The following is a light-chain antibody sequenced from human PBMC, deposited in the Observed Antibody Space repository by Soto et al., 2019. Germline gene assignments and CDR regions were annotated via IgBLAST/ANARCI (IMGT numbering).Light chain of an antibody. Sequence: DIQMTQSPSSLSAYVGDRVTITCRESQSINSYLNWYQQKPGKAPKLLIYAASSLQSGVPSRFSGSGSGTDFTLTISSLQPEDFATYYCQQSYSTPAITFGQGTRLEIK. J-gene: IGKJ5*01. CDR2: AAS. CDR1: QSINSY. CDR3: QQSYSTPAIT. V-gene: IGKV1-39*01.